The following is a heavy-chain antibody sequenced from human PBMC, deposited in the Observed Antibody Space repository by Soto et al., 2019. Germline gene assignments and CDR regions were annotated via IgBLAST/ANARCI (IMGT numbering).Heavy chain of an antibody. V-gene: IGHV1-18*04. CDR3: ARGTVTSGRWFGP. D-gene: IGHD4-17*01. CDR2: ISSLSGNT. J-gene: IGHJ5*02. Sequence: QVHLVQSETEVKEPGASVTVSCKTSHATFTGYTINWVRQAPGQGLEWLGWISSLSGNTYYARDFQGRLTMTTNTSATTAYTELRSLRSDGTAVYFCARGTVTSGRWFGPWGQGTLVTVSS. CDR1: HATFTGYT.